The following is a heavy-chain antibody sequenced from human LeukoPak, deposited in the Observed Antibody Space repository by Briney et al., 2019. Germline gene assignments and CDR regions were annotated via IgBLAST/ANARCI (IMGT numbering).Heavy chain of an antibody. J-gene: IGHJ4*02. CDR2: ISSSSSYI. D-gene: IGHD3-10*01. V-gene: IGHV3-21*01. CDR3: AKDQDYYGSGSYYIAPDY. Sequence: GGSLRLSCAASGFTFSSYSMNWVRQAPGKGLEWVSSISSSSSYIYYADSVKGRFTISRDNAKNSLYLQMNSLRAEDTAVYYCAKDQDYYGSGSYYIAPDYWGQGTLVTVSS. CDR1: GFTFSSYS.